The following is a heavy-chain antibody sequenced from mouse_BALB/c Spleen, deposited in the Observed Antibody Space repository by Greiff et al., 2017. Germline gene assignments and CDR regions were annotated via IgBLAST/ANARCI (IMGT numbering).Heavy chain of an antibody. Sequence: QVQLQQSGAELVRPGVSVKISCKGSGYTFTDYAMHWVKQSHAKSLEWIGVISTYYGDASYNQKFKGKATMTVDKSSSTAYMELARLTSEDSAIYYCAARRGDYYGSSPFDYWGQGTTLTVSS. J-gene: IGHJ2*01. CDR2: ISTYYGDA. CDR3: AARRGDYYGSSPFDY. D-gene: IGHD1-1*01. CDR1: GYTFTDYA. V-gene: IGHV1S137*01.